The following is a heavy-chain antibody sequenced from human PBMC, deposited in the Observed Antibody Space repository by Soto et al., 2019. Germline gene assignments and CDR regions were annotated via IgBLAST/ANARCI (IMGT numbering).Heavy chain of an antibody. V-gene: IGHV3-48*01. CDR1: GFTFSSDS. CDR3: ARILRGGDPNNYYYYYYMDV. D-gene: IGHD2-21*02. CDR2: ISRSSRTI. J-gene: IGHJ6*03. Sequence: GAALILPCSAPGFTFSSDSMNWVCQAPGKGLEWVSYISRSSRTIYYADSVKGRFTISRDNAKNSLYLQMNSLRAEDTAVYYCARILRGGDPNNYYYYYYMDVWGKGTTVTVSS.